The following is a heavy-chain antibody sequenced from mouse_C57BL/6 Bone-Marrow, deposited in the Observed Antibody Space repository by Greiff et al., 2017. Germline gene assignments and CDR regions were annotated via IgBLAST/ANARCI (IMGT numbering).Heavy chain of an antibody. J-gene: IGHJ2*01. V-gene: IGHV1-69*01. CDR1: GYTFTSYW. CDR2: IDPSDSYT. D-gene: IGHD1-1*01. Sequence: QVQLQQPGAELVMPGASVKLSCKASGYTFTSYWMHWVKQRPGQGLEWIGEIDPSDSYTNYNQKFKGKSTLTVAKSSSTAYMQLSSLTSEDSAVYYCARWSDGSSYLFDYWGQGTTLTVSS. CDR3: ARWSDGSSYLFDY.